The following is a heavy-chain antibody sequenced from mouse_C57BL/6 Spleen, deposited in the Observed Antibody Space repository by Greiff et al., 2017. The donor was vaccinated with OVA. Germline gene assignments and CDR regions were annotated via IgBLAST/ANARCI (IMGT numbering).Heavy chain of an antibody. CDR2: FYPGSGSI. V-gene: IGHV1-62-2*01. D-gene: IGHD1-1*01. CDR1: GYTFTEYT. CDR3: ARHEASSYNASSCDYAMDY. J-gene: IGHJ4*01. Sequence: QVQLQQSGAELVKPGASVKLSCKASGYTFTEYTIHWVKQRPGQGLEWIGWFYPGSGSIKYNEKFKDKATLTAEKSSSTVYMELSSLTSEDSAVYFCARHEASSYNASSCDYAMDYWGQGTSVTVSS.